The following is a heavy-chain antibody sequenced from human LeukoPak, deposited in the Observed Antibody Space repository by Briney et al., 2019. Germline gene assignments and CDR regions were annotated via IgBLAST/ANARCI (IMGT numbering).Heavy chain of an antibody. Sequence: ASVKVSCKASGYTFTSYDINWVRQAPGQGLEWMGWMNPNSGNTGYAQKFQGRVTMTRNTSISTAYMELSSLRSEDTAVYYCARGPNYYDSSGYYVPPYYYYGMDVWGQGTTVTVSS. CDR2: MNPNSGNT. CDR1: GYTFTSYD. V-gene: IGHV1-8*01. D-gene: IGHD3-22*01. J-gene: IGHJ6*02. CDR3: ARGPNYYDSSGYYVPPYYYYGMDV.